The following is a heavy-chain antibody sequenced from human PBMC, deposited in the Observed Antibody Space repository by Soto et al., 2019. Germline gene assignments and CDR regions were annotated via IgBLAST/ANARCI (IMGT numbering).Heavy chain of an antibody. CDR1: GLAFSTSW. V-gene: IGHV3-7*01. J-gene: IGHJ4*02. D-gene: IGHD3-16*01. CDR2: LNPDGSVK. CDR3: ARDPYFGAIDY. Sequence: EVQLVESGGGLVQPGGSLRLSCGASGLAFSTSWMAWVRQAPGKGLEWVAELNPDGSVKPYLDAGRSRVTISRDNAKNSLYLQMNSLRVEDTAMYYCARDPYFGAIDYWGQGTLVTVSS.